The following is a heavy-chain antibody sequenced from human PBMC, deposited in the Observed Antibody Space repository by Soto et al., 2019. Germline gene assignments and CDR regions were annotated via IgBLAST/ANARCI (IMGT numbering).Heavy chain of an antibody. V-gene: IGHV3-15*01. J-gene: IGHJ6*02. D-gene: IGHD2-15*01. CDR1: GFTFSNAW. CDR3: TTSSYCSGGSCYSYYYYYGMDV. CDR2: IKSKTDGGTT. Sequence: PXGSLRLSCAAAGFTFSNAWMSWVRQAPGKGLDWVGRIKSKTDGGTTDYAAPVKGRFTISRDDSKNTLYLQMNSLKTEDTAVYYCTTSSYCSGGSCYSYYYYYGMDVWGQGTTVTVSS.